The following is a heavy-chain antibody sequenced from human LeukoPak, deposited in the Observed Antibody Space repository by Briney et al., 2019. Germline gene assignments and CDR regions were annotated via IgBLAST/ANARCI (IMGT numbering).Heavy chain of an antibody. CDR3: AKGRFGGLNAFDI. V-gene: IGHV3-23*01. CDR2: ISGSGGST. Sequence: QPGGSLRLSCAASGFTFSSYAMSWVRQAPGKGLEWVSAISGSGGSTSYADSVKGRFTISRDNSKNTLYLQMNSLRAEGTAVYYCAKGRFGGLNAFDIWGQGTMVTVSS. J-gene: IGHJ3*02. D-gene: IGHD3-10*01. CDR1: GFTFSSYA.